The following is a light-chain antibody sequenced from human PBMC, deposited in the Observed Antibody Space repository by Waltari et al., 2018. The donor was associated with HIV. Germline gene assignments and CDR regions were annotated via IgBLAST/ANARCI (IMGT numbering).Light chain of an antibody. CDR1: QRVTDNY. J-gene: IGKJ3*01. CDR3: QQYASTPFT. V-gene: IGKV3-20*01. Sequence: EIVLTQSPGTLSLSPGERATLSCRASQRVTDNYLAWYQQRPGQAPRLLISGASARATGIPHRFSASGSGTDFTLTINGLEAEDFAVYYCQQYASTPFTFGPGTTVDL. CDR2: GAS.